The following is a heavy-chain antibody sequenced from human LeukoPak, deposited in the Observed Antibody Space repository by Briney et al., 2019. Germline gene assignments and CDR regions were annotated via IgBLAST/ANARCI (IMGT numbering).Heavy chain of an antibody. CDR3: AKDTAMAD. Sequence: GGSLRLSCAASGFTFDDYAMHWVRQAPGKGLEWVSGISWNSGSIGYADSVKGRFTISRDNAKNSLYLQMNSLRAEDTALYYCAKDTAMADWGQGTPVTVSS. D-gene: IGHD5-18*01. CDR2: ISWNSGSI. J-gene: IGHJ4*02. CDR1: GFTFDDYA. V-gene: IGHV3-9*01.